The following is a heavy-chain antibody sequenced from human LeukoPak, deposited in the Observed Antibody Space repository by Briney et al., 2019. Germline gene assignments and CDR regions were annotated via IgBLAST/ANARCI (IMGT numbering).Heavy chain of an antibody. D-gene: IGHD3-22*01. J-gene: IGHJ3*02. CDR2: ISNSGGST. CDR3: AKQTDTTGSRGGAFDI. CDR1: GFTFSNYA. Sequence: LGGSLRLSCAASGFTFSNYAMSWVRQAPGKGLEWVSTISNSGGSTYSADSMKGRFTISRDNSKNTLFLQMSGLGAEDTAVYYCAKQTDTTGSRGGAFDIWGQGTMVTVSS. V-gene: IGHV3-23*01.